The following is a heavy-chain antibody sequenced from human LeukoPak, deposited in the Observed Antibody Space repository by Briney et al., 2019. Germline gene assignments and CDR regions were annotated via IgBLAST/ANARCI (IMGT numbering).Heavy chain of an antibody. J-gene: IGHJ4*02. CDR1: GFTFSTNW. D-gene: IGHD2-15*01. CDR2: INGDGRTT. V-gene: IGHV3-74*01. Sequence: GGPLRLSCAASGFTFSTNWMHWVRQAPGKGPVWVSRINGDGRTTTYADSVKVRFTISRDNAKNALYLQMNSLRAEDTAVYYCCAVVAALPRWGQGALVTVSS. CDR3: CAVVAALPR.